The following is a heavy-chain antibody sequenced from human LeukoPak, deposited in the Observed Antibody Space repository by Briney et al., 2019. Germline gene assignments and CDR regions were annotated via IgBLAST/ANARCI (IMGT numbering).Heavy chain of an antibody. V-gene: IGHV4-39*01. Sequence: PSETLSLTCTVSGGSFSDSSYYWAWIRRPPGKGLEWIGSFYYDGKTYYNPSLESRVTVSVDRSKNQFFVRLTSVSAADTAVYYSARRAHLGMPIWGQGTLVTVSS. D-gene: IGHD2-2*01. CDR3: ARRAHLGMPI. CDR2: FYYDGKT. CDR1: GGSFSDSSYY. J-gene: IGHJ3*02.